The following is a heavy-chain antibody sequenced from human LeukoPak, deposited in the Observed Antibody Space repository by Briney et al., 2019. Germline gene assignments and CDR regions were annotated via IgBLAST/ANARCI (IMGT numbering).Heavy chain of an antibody. CDR2: IRYDGSTK. D-gene: IGHD5-18*01. CDR1: GFTFSSYG. V-gene: IGHV3-30*02. CDR3: AKDQGPMVTTFDY. J-gene: IGHJ4*02. Sequence: PGRSLRLSCAASGFTFSSYGMHWVRQAPGKGLEWVVYIRYDGSTKFCADSVKGRFTVSKDNSKNTLYLQMDSLRAEDTAVYYCAKDQGPMVTTFDYWGQGTLVTVSS.